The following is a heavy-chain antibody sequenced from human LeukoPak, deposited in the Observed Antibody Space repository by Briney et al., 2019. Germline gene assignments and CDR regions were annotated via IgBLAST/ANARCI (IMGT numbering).Heavy chain of an antibody. J-gene: IGHJ4*02. CDR2: ISSSGSTI. D-gene: IGHD2-21*01. V-gene: IGHV3-11*01. CDR1: GFTFSDYY. CDR3: AKDVCGGDCYLSDY. Sequence: KPGGSLRLPCAASGFTFSDYYMSWIRQAPGKGLEWVSYISSSGSTIYYADSVKGRFTISRDNSKNTLYLQMNSLRAEDTAVYYCAKDVCGGDCYLSDYWGQGTLVTVSS.